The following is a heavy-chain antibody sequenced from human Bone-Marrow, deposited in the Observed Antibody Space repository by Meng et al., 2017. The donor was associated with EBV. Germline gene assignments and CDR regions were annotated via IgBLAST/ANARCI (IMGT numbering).Heavy chain of an antibody. D-gene: IGHD2/OR15-2a*01. J-gene: IGHJ5*01. CDR1: GFSFSTRGGD. CDR2: IYWDDGE. CDR3: VYSTVRKILRRHFFDS. Sequence: FKVFRPPVRKPTRTLTLPSSFSGFSFSTRGGDVGRILQPPGKALEWLGLIYWDDGEAYNPSLKTGLTITKDTSKEQVVLTMTNVDPVDTATYYCVYSTVRKILRRHFFDSWGQGTLVTVSS. V-gene: IGHV2-5*02.